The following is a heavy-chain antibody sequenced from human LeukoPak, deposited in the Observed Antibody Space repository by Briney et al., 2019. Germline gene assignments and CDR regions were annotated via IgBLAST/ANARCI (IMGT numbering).Heavy chain of an antibody. Sequence: PSETLSLTCTVSGGSISSHYWSWIRQPPGKGLEWIGYIYYSGSTNYNPSLKSRVTISVDTSKNQFSQKLSSVTAADTAVYYCARVLSTVTTYYYYYMDVWGKGTTVTVSS. J-gene: IGHJ6*03. CDR2: IYYSGST. CDR1: GGSISSHY. D-gene: IGHD4-17*01. CDR3: ARVLSTVTTYYYYYMDV. V-gene: IGHV4-59*11.